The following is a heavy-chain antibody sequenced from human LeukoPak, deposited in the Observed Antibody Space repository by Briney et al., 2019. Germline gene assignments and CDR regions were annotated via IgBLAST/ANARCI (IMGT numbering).Heavy chain of an antibody. CDR1: GFTFSSYA. CDR3: AKRSVAGKKAFDY. V-gene: IGHV3-23*01. D-gene: IGHD6-19*01. Sequence: GGSLRLSCAASGFTFSSYAMSWVRQAPGKGLEWVSTITGTSGITYYADSVKGRFTISRDNSKDTLFLQMNSLRAEDTAVYYCAKRSVAGKKAFDYWGQGTLVTVSS. J-gene: IGHJ4*02. CDR2: ITGTSGIT.